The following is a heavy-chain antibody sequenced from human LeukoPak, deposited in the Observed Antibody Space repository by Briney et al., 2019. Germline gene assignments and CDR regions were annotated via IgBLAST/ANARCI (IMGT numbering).Heavy chain of an antibody. Sequence: SGGSLRLSCAASGSTFSNAWMSWVRQAPGKGLEWVGRIKSKTDGGTTDYAAPVKGRFTISRDDSKNTLYLQMNSLKTEDTAVYYCTTGIYSGSPLSLDPWGQGTLVTVFS. V-gene: IGHV3-15*01. CDR3: TTGIYSGSPLSLDP. CDR2: IKSKTDGGTT. CDR1: GSTFSNAW. D-gene: IGHD1-26*01. J-gene: IGHJ5*02.